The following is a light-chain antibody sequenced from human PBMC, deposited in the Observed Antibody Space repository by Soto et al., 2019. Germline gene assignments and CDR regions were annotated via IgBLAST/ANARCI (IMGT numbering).Light chain of an antibody. V-gene: IGKV3-15*01. Sequence: EIVMTQSPATLSVYPGERATLSFRASQSVSSHLAWYQQKPGQTPKLLIYVASTRATGIPARFSVSGSVTEFTLTISSLQSEDFAVYYCQPYNVWPLSFGGGTKVEF. CDR2: VAS. CDR1: QSVSSH. CDR3: QPYNVWPLS. J-gene: IGKJ4*01.